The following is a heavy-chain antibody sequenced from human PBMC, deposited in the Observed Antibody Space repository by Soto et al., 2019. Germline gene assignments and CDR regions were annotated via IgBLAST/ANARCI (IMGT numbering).Heavy chain of an antibody. Sequence: PGGSLRLSCAASGFTFSSYSMNWVRQAPGKGLEWVSYISSSSSTIYYADSVKGRFTISRDNAKNSLYLQMNSLRAEDTAVYYCAREREQQLVRYYGMDVWGQGTTVTVSS. J-gene: IGHJ6*02. CDR1: GFTFSSYS. V-gene: IGHV3-48*01. D-gene: IGHD6-13*01. CDR3: AREREQQLVRYYGMDV. CDR2: ISSSSSTI.